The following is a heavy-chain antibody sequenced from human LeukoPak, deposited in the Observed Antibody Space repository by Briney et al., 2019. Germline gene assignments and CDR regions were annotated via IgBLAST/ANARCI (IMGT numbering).Heavy chain of an antibody. D-gene: IGHD3-16*02. CDR2: LNPNTCGT. CDR3: ARDNMVTFGGVIATKTFDY. CDR1: RYTFTDYY. J-gene: IGHJ4*02. Sequence: SVHVSCMASRYTFTDYYMLWVRRAPGPGLEGMGWLNPNTCGTNYAQNFQRRVTVTSDTSIGTAYLALSGLRYDGTAGYYCARDNMVTFGGVIATKTFDYWGRGTLVTVSS. V-gene: IGHV1-2*02.